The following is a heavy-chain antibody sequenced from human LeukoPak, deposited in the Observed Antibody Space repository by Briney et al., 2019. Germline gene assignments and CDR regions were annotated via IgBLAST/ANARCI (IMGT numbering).Heavy chain of an antibody. CDR2: INPNSGGT. CDR1: GYTFTGYY. Sequence: ASVNVSCKASGYTFTGYYMHWVRQAPGQGLEWMGWINPNSGGTNYAQKFQGRATMTRDTSISTAYMELSRLRSDDTAVYYCARAQALYGSGSYEIDYWGQGTLVTVSS. V-gene: IGHV1-2*02. CDR3: ARAQALYGSGSYEIDY. J-gene: IGHJ4*02. D-gene: IGHD3-10*01.